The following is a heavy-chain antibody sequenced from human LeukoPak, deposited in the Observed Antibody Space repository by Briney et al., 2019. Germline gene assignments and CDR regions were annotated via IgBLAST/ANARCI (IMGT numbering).Heavy chain of an antibody. CDR3: VRAFAGVGGDY. V-gene: IGHV4-34*01. Sequence: PSETLSLTCTVYGGSLGNYFWSWIRQPPGKGLEWIGEIKPGGITNHNPSLKSRVTISLDTSKNQLSLKLISATAADTAVYYGVRAFAGVGGDYGGKETLAPVP. J-gene: IGHJ4*02. CDR1: GGSLGNYF. D-gene: IGHD3-16*01. CDR2: IKPGGIT.